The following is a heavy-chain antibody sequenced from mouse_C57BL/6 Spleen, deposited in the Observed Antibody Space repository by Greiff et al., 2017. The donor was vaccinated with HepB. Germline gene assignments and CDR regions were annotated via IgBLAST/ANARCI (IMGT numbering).Heavy chain of an antibody. CDR1: GFTFSSYA. CDR3: ARGDYYGSSYAIDY. D-gene: IGHD1-1*01. V-gene: IGHV5-4*03. Sequence: EVKLQESGGGLVKPGGSLKLSCAASGFTFSSYAMSWVRQTPEKRLEWVATISDGGSYTYYPDNVKGRYTISRDNAKNNLYLQMSQLKSDDTAMYYCARGDYYGSSYAIDYWGQGTSVTVSS. CDR2: ISDGGSYT. J-gene: IGHJ4*01.